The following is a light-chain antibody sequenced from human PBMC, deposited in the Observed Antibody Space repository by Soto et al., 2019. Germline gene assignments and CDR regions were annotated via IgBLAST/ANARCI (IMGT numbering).Light chain of an antibody. J-gene: IGKJ1*01. CDR2: KAS. V-gene: IGKV1-5*03. CDR3: QHYNRYSEA. CDR1: QTISSW. Sequence: DIQMTQSPSTLSGSVGDRVTITCRASQTISSWLAWYQQKPGKAPKLLIYKASTLKSGVPSRFSGSGSGTEFTLTISSLQPDDFDTYYCQHYNRYSEAFGQGTKVDIK.